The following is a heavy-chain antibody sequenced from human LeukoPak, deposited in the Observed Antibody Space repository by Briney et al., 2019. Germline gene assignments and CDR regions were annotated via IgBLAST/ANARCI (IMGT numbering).Heavy chain of an antibody. CDR2: IIPIFGTA. V-gene: IGHV1-69*13. D-gene: IGHD3-22*01. J-gene: IGHJ4*02. CDR3: ARERYYYDSSGYYSTQFDY. CDR1: GGTFSSYA. Sequence: SVKVSCKASGGTFSSYAISWVRQAPGQGLEWMGGIIPIFGTANYAQKFQGRVTITADESTSTAYMELSSLRSEDTAVYYCARERYYYDSSGYYSTQFDYWGQGTLVTVSS.